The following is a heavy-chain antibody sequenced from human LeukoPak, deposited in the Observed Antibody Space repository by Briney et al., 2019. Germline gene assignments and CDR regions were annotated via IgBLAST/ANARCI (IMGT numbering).Heavy chain of an antibody. Sequence: ASVKVSCKASGYTFTSYYMHWVRQAPGQELEWMGIINPSGGSTSYAQKFQGRVTMTRDTSTSTVYMELSSLRSEDTAVYYCARDSPHYDILTGYPKAAFDVWGQGTMVTVSS. CDR1: GYTFTSYY. CDR3: ARDSPHYDILTGYPKAAFDV. D-gene: IGHD3-9*01. V-gene: IGHV1-46*01. CDR2: INPSGGST. J-gene: IGHJ3*01.